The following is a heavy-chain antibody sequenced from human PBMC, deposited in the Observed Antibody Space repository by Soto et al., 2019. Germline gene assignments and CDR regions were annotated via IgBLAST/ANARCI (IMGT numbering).Heavy chain of an antibody. CDR2: IYYSGST. J-gene: IGHJ4*02. V-gene: IGHV4-31*03. Sequence: QVQLQESGPGLVKPSQTLSLTCTVSGGSISSGGYYWSWIRQHPGKGLEWIGYIYYSGSTYYNPSLRSRVTISVDKSKNHLYLKLSSVTAADTAVYYCARDRSYYYYRSGSIDYWGQGTLVTVSS. CDR3: ARDRSYYYYRSGSIDY. D-gene: IGHD3-22*01. CDR1: GGSISSGGYY.